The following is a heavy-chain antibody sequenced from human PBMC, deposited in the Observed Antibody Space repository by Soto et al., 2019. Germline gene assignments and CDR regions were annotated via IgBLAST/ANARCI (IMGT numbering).Heavy chain of an antibody. J-gene: IGHJ4*02. V-gene: IGHV3-30*03. Sequence: GGSLRLSCAASRFYFTSYGMHLLRQSPGKGLEWVAFMSNDGNNQFYADSVRGRFIISRDTSKNTLFLQMTSLRPEDTAVYHCARGFCANRLFAYFFDLWGPGALVTVSS. CDR1: RFYFTSYG. CDR2: MSNDGNNQ. CDR3: ARGFCANRLFAYFFDL. D-gene: IGHD2-8*01.